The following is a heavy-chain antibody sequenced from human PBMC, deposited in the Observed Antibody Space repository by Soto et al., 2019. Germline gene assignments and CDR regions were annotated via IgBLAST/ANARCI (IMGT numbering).Heavy chain of an antibody. J-gene: IGHJ5*02. Sequence: PSETLSLTCAVYGGSFSGYYWSWIRQPPGKGLEWIGEINHSGSTNYNPSLKSRVTISVDTSKNQFSLNLSSVTAADTAVYYCARGPRWYSGSWYPVARPGTRAGWFDPWRQGTLVIVSS. CDR1: GGSFSGYY. D-gene: IGHD6-13*01. V-gene: IGHV4-34*01. CDR3: ARGPRWYSGSWYPVARPGTRAGWFDP. CDR2: INHSGST.